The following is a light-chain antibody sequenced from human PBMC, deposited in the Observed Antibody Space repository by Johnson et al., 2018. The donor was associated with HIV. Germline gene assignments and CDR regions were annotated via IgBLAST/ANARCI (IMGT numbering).Light chain of an antibody. CDR3: GTWDSSLSLLYV. V-gene: IGLV1-51*02. J-gene: IGLJ1*01. CDR2: ENN. CDR1: SSKIGNNY. Sequence: QSVLTQPPSVSAAPGQKVTISCSGSSSKIGNNYVSWYQQLPGTAPKLLIYENNKRPSGIPDRFSGSKSGTSATLGITGLQTGDEADYYCGTWDSSLSLLYVFGTGTKVTVL.